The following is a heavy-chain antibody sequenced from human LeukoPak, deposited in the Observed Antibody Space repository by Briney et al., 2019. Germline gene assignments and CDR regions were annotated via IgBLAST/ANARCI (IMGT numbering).Heavy chain of an antibody. J-gene: IGHJ3*02. V-gene: IGHV4-30-4*08. Sequence: SETLSLTCTVSGGSISSRDYYWTWIRQPPGKGLEWIGYIYYSGSTYYNTSLKSRVTISVDTSKNQFSLKLSSVTAADTAVYYCASAPYCGGDCHDAFDIWGQGTMVTVSS. CDR3: ASAPYCGGDCHDAFDI. CDR1: GGSISSRDYY. CDR2: IYYSGST. D-gene: IGHD2-21*02.